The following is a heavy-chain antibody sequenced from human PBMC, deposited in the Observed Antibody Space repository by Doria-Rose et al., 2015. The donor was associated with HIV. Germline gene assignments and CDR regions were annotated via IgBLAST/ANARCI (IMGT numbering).Heavy chain of an antibody. D-gene: IGHD3-10*01. CDR1: GFTFSTYR. V-gene: IGHV3-7*01. CDR2: IKQDGSEK. J-gene: IGHJ3*02. Sequence: VQLVQSGGGLVQPGGSLRLSCAASGFTFSTYRMHWVRQAPGKGLEWVANIKQDGSEKSYVDSVDGRFTISRDDAKNSLYLRMNSLRAEDTAVYYCARGSYGAFDIWGQGTMITVSS. CDR3: ARGSYGAFDI.